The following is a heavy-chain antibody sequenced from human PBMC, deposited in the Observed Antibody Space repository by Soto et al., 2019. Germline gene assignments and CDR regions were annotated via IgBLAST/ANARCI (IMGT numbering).Heavy chain of an antibody. CDR2: IYDSGSP. V-gene: IGHV4-30-2*01. J-gene: IGHJ4*02. D-gene: IGHD2-8*01. Sequence: QVPLQESGSRLVKPSQTLSLTCTVSGGSISRGGYSWSWIRQPRVKGLEWIGHIYDSGSPYYNPSLRSRVTISLDRSRNQFSLEVTSVTAADTAVYFCASGGRRGVVYLDYWGQGALVTVSS. CDR3: ASGGRRGVVYLDY. CDR1: GGSISRGGYS.